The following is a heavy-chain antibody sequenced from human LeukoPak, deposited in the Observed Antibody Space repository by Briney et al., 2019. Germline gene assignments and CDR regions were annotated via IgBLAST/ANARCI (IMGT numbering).Heavy chain of an antibody. CDR1: GFTFSNAW. Sequence: PGGSLRLSCAASGFTFSNAWMSWVRQAPGKGLEWVGHIKSKTDGGTTDYAAPVKGRFTISRDDSKNTLYLQMNSLKTEDTAVYYCTTAATYYDFWSGYKVTVDYWGQGTLVTVSS. CDR3: TTAATYYDFWSGYKVTVDY. J-gene: IGHJ4*02. CDR2: IKSKTDGGTT. V-gene: IGHV3-15*01. D-gene: IGHD3-3*01.